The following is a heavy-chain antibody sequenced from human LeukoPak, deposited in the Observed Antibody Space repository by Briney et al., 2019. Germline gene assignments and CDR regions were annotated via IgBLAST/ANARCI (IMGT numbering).Heavy chain of an antibody. J-gene: IGHJ3*02. V-gene: IGHV5-51*01. CDR3: ARRRDGYNYAFDI. CDR2: IYPGDSDT. D-gene: IGHD5-24*01. CDR1: GYSFTSYW. Sequence: GESLMISCKGSGYSFTSYWIGWVRQMPGKGLEWMGIIYPGDSDTKYSPSFQGQVTMSADKSITTAYLQWSSLKASDTAMYYCARRRDGYNYAFDIWGQGTMVTISS.